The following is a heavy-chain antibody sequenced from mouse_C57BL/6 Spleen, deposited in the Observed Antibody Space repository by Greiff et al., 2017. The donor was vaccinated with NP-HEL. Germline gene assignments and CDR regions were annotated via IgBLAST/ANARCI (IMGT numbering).Heavy chain of an antibody. D-gene: IGHD4-1*01. J-gene: IGHJ3*01. CDR2: ISDGGSYT. Sequence: EVKLVESGGGLVKPGGSLKLSCAASGFTFSSYAMSWVRQTPEKRLEWVATISDGGSYTYYPDNVKGRFTISRDNAKNNLYLQMSHLKSEDTAMYYCARASWDVGAWFAYWGQGTLVTVSA. V-gene: IGHV5-4*03. CDR3: ARASWDVGAWFAY. CDR1: GFTFSSYA.